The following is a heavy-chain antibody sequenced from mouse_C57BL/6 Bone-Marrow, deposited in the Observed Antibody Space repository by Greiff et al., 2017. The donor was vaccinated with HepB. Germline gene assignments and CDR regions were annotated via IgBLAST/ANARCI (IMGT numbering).Heavy chain of an antibody. CDR2: ISYDGSN. D-gene: IGHD2-4*01. Sequence: ESGPGLVKPSQSLSLTCSVTGYSITSGYYWNWIRQFPGNKLEWMGYISYDGSNNYNPSLKNRISITRDTSKNQFFLKLNSVTTEDTATYYCAREDDYENYFDYWGQGTTLTVSS. J-gene: IGHJ2*01. CDR1: GYSITSGYY. CDR3: AREDDYENYFDY. V-gene: IGHV3-6*01.